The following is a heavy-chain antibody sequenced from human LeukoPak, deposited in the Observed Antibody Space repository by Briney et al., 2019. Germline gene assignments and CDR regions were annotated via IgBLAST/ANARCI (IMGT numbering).Heavy chain of an antibody. CDR1: GYTFTGYY. Sequence: GASVKVSCKASGYTFTGYYMHWVRQVPGQGLEWMGWINSNSGDTNYAQKLQGRVTMTTDTSTSTAYMELRSLRSDDTAVYYCARDKGSAGDSSGYWLTPSPFWGQGTLVTVSS. CDR3: ARDKGSAGDSSGYWLTPSPF. D-gene: IGHD3-22*01. V-gene: IGHV1-2*02. CDR2: INSNSGDT. J-gene: IGHJ4*02.